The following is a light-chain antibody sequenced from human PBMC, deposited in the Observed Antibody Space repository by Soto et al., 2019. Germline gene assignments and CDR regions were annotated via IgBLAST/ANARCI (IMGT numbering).Light chain of an antibody. CDR3: QQSFSTLLIT. V-gene: IGKV1-39*01. CDR1: QSINTY. J-gene: IGKJ5*01. CDR2: GTS. Sequence: DIQMTQSPSFLSASVGDRVTISCRASQSINTYLNWYQHKPGKAPKLLIYGTSDLQSGVPSRFSGGGSGTDVTLTISSLQPEVFATYDWQQSFSTLLITFGQGTRLELK.